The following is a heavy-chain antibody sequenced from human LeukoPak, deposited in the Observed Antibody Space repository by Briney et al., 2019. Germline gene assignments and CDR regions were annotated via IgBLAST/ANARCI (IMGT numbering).Heavy chain of an antibody. Sequence: GESLKISCKTSGYVFFRHWIGWGRQVPGTGLEGMGVIHPEDSYARYNPAFEGQVTLSVDESTTTAYLQLNSLKASDTAIYYCARQNHYYYYMDVWGRGTTVTVSS. CDR3: ARQNHYYYYMDV. V-gene: IGHV5-51*01. J-gene: IGHJ6*03. CDR2: IHPEDSYA. CDR1: GYVFFRHW.